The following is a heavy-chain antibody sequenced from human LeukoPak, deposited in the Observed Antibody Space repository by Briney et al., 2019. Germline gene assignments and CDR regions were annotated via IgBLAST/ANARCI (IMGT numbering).Heavy chain of an antibody. D-gene: IGHD1-1*01. J-gene: IGHJ4*02. CDR3: ARGPELERFDY. CDR2: IIPIFGTA. CDR1: GGTFSSYA. V-gene: IGHV1-69*05. Sequence: SVKVSCKASGGTFSSYAISWVRQAPGQGLEWMGGIIPIFGTANYAQKFQGRVTITTDESTSTAYMELSSLRSEDTAVYYCARGPELERFDYWGQGTRVTVSS.